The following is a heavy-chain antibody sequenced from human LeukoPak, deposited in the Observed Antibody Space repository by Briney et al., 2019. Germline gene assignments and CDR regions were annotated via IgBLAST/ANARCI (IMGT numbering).Heavy chain of an antibody. CDR3: TRVPPHNWYFDL. CDR2: ISAYNGNT. J-gene: IGHJ2*01. CDR1: GYTFTSYG. Sequence: ASVKVSCKASGYTFTSYGISWVRQAPGQGLEWMGWISAYNGNTNYAQKLQGRVTMTTDTSTSTAYMGLRSLRSDDTAVYYCTRVPPHNWYFDLWGRGSLVTVSS. V-gene: IGHV1-18*01.